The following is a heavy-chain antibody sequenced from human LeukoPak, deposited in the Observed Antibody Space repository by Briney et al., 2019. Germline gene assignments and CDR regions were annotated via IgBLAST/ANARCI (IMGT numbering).Heavy chain of an antibody. V-gene: IGHV4-39*01. D-gene: IGHD6-13*01. J-gene: IGHJ3*02. CDR2: IYYSGNT. CDR1: GGSISSSSYY. Sequence: SETLSLTCTVSGGSISSSSYYWGWIRQPPGKGLEWIGSIYYSGNTYYNPSLKSRVTISVDTSKNQFSLKLSSVTAADTAVYYCARHAGIAAAGWAFDIWGQGTMVTVSS. CDR3: ARHAGIAAAGWAFDI.